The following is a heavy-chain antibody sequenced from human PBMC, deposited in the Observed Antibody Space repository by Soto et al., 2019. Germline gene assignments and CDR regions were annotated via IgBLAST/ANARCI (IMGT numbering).Heavy chain of an antibody. J-gene: IGHJ3*02. CDR1: GFTFTSSA. V-gene: IGHV1-58*02. CDR3: AADRSSSWYRNAFDI. Sequence: ASVKVSCKASGFTFTSSAMQWVRQARGQRLEWIGWIVVGSGNTNYAQKFQERVTITRDMSTSTAYMELSSLRSEDTAVYYCAADRSSSWYRNAFDIWGQGTMVTVS. D-gene: IGHD6-13*01. CDR2: IVVGSGNT.